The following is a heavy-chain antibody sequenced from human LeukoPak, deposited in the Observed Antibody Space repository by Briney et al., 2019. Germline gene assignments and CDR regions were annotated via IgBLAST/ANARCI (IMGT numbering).Heavy chain of an antibody. Sequence: AGGSLRLSCAASGFTFSSYAMHWVRQAPGKGLEWVAVISYDGSNKYYADSVKGRFTISRDNSKNTLYLQMNSLRAEDTAVYYCARDGEMGRDFDYWGQGTLVTVSS. CDR1: GFTFSSYA. J-gene: IGHJ4*02. D-gene: IGHD5-24*01. CDR3: ARDGEMGRDFDY. CDR2: ISYDGSNK. V-gene: IGHV3-30*04.